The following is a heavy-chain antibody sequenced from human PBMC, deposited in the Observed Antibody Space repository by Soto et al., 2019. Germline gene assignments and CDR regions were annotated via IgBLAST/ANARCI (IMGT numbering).Heavy chain of an antibody. CDR2: ISAYNGNT. J-gene: IGHJ4*02. CDR1: GYTFPSYG. V-gene: IGHV1-18*01. Sequence: SVKVACKASGYTFPSYGMSWVRQAPGQGLEWMGWISAYNGNTNYAQKLQGRVTMTTDTSTSTVYMELRSLRSDDTAVYYCARKGLFTGHFDYWGQGTLVTVSS. D-gene: IGHD7-27*01. CDR3: ARKGLFTGHFDY.